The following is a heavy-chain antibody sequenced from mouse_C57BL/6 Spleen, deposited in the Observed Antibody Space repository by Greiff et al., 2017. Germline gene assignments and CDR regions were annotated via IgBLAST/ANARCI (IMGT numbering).Heavy chain of an antibody. J-gene: IGHJ3*01. CDR1: GYSFTGYY. CDR2: INPSTGGT. D-gene: IGHD1-1*01. Sequence: VQLQQSGPELVKPGASVKISCKASGYSFTGYYMNWVKQSPEKSLEWIGEINPSTGGTTYNQKFKAKATLTVDKSSSTAYMQLKSLTSEDSAVYYCARGGSGYVAYWGQGTLVTVSA. CDR3: ARGGSGYVAY. V-gene: IGHV1-42*01.